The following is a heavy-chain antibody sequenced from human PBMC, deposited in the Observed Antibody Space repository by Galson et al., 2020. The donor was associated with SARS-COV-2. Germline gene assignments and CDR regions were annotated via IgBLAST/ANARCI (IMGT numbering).Heavy chain of an antibody. Sequence: SETLSLTCTVSGGSISSYYWSWIRQPAGKGLEWIGRIYTSGSTNYNPSLKSRVTMSVDTSKNQFSLKLSSVTAADTAVYYCARLGQGITMVRGDPTGPQYYYYGMDVWGQGTTVTVSS. CDR3: ARLGQGITMVRGDPTGPQYYYYGMDV. D-gene: IGHD3-10*01. CDR1: GGSISSYY. V-gene: IGHV4-4*07. J-gene: IGHJ6*02. CDR2: IYTSGST.